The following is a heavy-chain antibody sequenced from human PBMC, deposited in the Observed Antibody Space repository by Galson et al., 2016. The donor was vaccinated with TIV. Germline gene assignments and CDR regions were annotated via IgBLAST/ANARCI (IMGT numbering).Heavy chain of an antibody. Sequence: SVKVSCKASGGTFSSYVTNWVRQAPGQGLEWMGGIIPLFRTANYAQKFQGRVTITADESTSTAYMELSSLKSEDTAIYYCATDRNTALDTYHAYYGMDAWGQGTAVIVSS. D-gene: IGHD5-18*01. CDR3: ATDRNTALDTYHAYYGMDA. J-gene: IGHJ6*02. CDR2: IIPLFRTA. CDR1: GGTFSSYV. V-gene: IGHV1-69*13.